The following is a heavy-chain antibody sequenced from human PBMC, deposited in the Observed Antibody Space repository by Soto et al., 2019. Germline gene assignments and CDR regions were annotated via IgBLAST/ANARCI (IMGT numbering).Heavy chain of an antibody. V-gene: IGHV3-74*01. CDR1: GFAFRSYW. D-gene: IGHD3-16*01. J-gene: IGHJ5*02. CDR3: ASGVVGGVIVH. CDR2: INNDETTT. Sequence: EVQLVESGGGLVQPGGSLGLSCAASGFAFRSYWMHWVRQVPGKGLVWVSRINNDETTTNYADSVKGRFTISRDNAENTLYLQMNSLRVEDTAVYYCASGVVGGVIVHWGQGTLVTVSS.